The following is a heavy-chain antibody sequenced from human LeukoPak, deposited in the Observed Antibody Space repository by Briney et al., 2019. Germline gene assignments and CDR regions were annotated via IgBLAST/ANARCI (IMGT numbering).Heavy chain of an antibody. CDR1: GGSISSGGYY. V-gene: IGHV4-31*03. Sequence: SETLSLTCTVSGGSISSGGYYWSWIRQHPGKGLGWIGYIYYSGSTYYNPSLKSRVTISVDTSKNQFSLKLSSVTAADTAVYYCARRAKLYDYGNLEWGQGTLVTVSS. CDR2: IYYSGST. D-gene: IGHD4-11*01. J-gene: IGHJ4*02. CDR3: ARRAKLYDYGNLE.